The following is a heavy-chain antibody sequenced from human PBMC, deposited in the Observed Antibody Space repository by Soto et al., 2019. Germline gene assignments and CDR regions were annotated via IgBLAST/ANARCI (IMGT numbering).Heavy chain of an antibody. Sequence: QVQLVESGGGVVQPGRSLRLSCAASGLTFSSYGMHWVRQAPGKGLEWVAAISYDGSNKYYADSVKGRFTISRDNSKNTLYLEMNSLRAEDTAVYYCANPLTSRPAYGDYGETGDACDIWGQGTMVTVSS. CDR3: ANPLTSRPAYGDYGETGDACDI. CDR2: ISYDGSNK. V-gene: IGHV3-30*18. D-gene: IGHD4-17*01. CDR1: GLTFSSYG. J-gene: IGHJ3*02.